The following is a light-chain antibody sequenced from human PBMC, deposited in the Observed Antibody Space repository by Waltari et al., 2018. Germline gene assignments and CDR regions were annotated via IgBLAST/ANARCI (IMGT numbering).Light chain of an antibody. CDR1: QSLNRA. CDR3: QHYLRLPVA. Sequence: EIVLTQSPDTLSLSPGERATLSCRASQSLNRALAWYQQKPGQAPRLLIYGVSTRATGIPDRCSGSGSGADVSLTITRLEPEDLAVYYCQHYLRLPVAFGQGTKVDIK. J-gene: IGKJ1*01. V-gene: IGKV3-20*01. CDR2: GVS.